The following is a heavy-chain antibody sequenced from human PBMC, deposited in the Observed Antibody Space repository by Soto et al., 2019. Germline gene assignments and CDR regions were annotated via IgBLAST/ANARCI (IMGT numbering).Heavy chain of an antibody. CDR3: AREGQGTQARYYDFWSGYYNWFDP. Sequence: SETLSLTCTVSGGSISSGDYYWSWIRQPPGKGLEWIGYIYYSGSTYYNPSLKSRVTISVDTSKNQFSLKLSSVTAADTAVYYCAREGQGTQARYYDFWSGYYNWFDPWGQGTLVTVSS. D-gene: IGHD3-3*01. CDR1: GGSISSGDYY. V-gene: IGHV4-30-4*01. CDR2: IYYSGST. J-gene: IGHJ5*02.